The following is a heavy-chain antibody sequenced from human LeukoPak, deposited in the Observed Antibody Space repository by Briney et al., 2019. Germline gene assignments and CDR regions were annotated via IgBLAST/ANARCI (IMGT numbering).Heavy chain of an antibody. CDR1: GFTFSSYE. D-gene: IGHD2-2*01. CDR2: ISSSGSTI. V-gene: IGHV3-48*03. CDR3: ARDPDIVVVPAAIEGWFDP. J-gene: IGHJ5*02. Sequence: GGSLRLSCAASGFTFSSYEMNWVRQAPGKGLEWVSYISSSGSTIYYADSVKGRFTISRDNAKNSLYLQMNSLRAEDTAVYYCARDPDIVVVPAAIEGWFDPWGQGTLVTVSS.